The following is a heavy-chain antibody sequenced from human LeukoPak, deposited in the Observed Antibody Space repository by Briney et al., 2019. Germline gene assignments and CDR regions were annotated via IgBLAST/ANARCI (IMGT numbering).Heavy chain of an antibody. V-gene: IGHV4-59*01. D-gene: IGHD3-10*01. CDR3: SRSEGVYYPSGSSGSFYPHWFDP. CDR2: IFYSGTT. CDR1: GGSMTGYY. J-gene: IGHJ5*02. Sequence: SETLSPTCSVSGGSMTGYYWSWIRQPPGKGVEWIGYIFYSGTTKYNPSLNSRVTISLDMSQNQFSLKMTSVTAADTAVYYCSRSEGVYYPSGSSGSFYPHWFDPWGQGILVTVSS.